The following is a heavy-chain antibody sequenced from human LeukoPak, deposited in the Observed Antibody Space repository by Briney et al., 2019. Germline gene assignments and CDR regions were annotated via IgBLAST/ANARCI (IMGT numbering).Heavy chain of an antibody. CDR2: LYWNDDK. Sequence: SGPTLVNPTQTLTLTRTFSGFSLTTNAVAVGWIRQPPGKALERLAPLYWNDDKRYNPSLKSRLTITTDTSKNQVVLTMTNVDPVDTATYYCTLSEYCSSTSCYLSDGYWGQGTLVTVSS. J-gene: IGHJ4*02. V-gene: IGHV2-5*01. CDR1: GFSLTTNAVA. CDR3: TLSEYCSSTSCYLSDGY. D-gene: IGHD2-2*01.